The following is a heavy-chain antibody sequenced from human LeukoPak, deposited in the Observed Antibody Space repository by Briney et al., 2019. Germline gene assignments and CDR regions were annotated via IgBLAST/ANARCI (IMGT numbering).Heavy chain of an antibody. CDR3: AKYSPPGTSAGSDY. CDR2: ISSSSSYI. J-gene: IGHJ4*02. D-gene: IGHD1-7*01. V-gene: IGHV3-21*04. Sequence: PGGSLRLSCAASGFTFSSYSMNWVRQAPGKGLEWVSSISSSSSYIYYADSVKGRFTISRDNAKNSLYLQMNSLRAEDTAVYYCAKYSPPGTSAGSDYWGQGTLVTVSS. CDR1: GFTFSSYS.